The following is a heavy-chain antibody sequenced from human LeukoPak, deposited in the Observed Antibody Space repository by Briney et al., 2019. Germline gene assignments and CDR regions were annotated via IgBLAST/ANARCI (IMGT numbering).Heavy chain of an antibody. CDR1: GGTFSSYA. CDR3: ASGFHFPLNCSSTSCYATALDY. D-gene: IGHD2-2*01. CDR2: IIPILGIA. Sequence: GASVKVSCKASGGTFSSYAISWVRQAPGQGLEWMGRIIPILGIANYAQKFQGRVTITADKSTSTAYMELSSLRSEDTAVYYCASGFHFPLNCSSTSCYATALDYWGQGTLVTVSS. J-gene: IGHJ4*02. V-gene: IGHV1-69*04.